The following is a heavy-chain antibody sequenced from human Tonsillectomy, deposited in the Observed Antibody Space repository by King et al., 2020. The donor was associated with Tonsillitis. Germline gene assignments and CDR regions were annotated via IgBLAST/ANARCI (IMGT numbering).Heavy chain of an antibody. CDR2: IYSGGTT. D-gene: IGHD1-26*01. J-gene: IGHJ1*01. V-gene: IGHV3-66*01. CDR3: AGEXXXVGXTVASSX. CDR1: GFTVXSXY. Sequence: VQLVESGGGLVQPGGSLRLSCAAXGFTVXSXYITWVRQAPGXGLEWVSVIYSGGTTYHADSVKGRFTISRDNSKNTLYLQMYSLRAEDTAVYFFAGEXXXVGXTVASSXWGXGXLVTVS.